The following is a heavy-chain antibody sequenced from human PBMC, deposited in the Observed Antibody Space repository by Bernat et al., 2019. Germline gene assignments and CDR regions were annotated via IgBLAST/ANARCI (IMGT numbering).Heavy chain of an antibody. Sequence: QVQLVQSGAEVKKPGASVKVSYKASGYTFTSYGISWVRQAPGQGLEWMGWISAYNGNTNYAQKLQGRVTMTTDTSTSTAYMELRSLRSDDTAVYYCARGSKVVVAAYYYYYYMDVWGKGTTVTVSS. D-gene: IGHD2-15*01. CDR3: ARGSKVVVAAYYYYYYMDV. CDR2: ISAYNGNT. J-gene: IGHJ6*03. V-gene: IGHV1-18*01. CDR1: GYTFTSYG.